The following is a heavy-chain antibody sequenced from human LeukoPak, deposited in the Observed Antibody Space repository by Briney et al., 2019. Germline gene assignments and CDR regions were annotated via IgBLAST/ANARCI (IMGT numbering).Heavy chain of an antibody. D-gene: IGHD6-6*01. J-gene: IGHJ3*02. CDR3: AREGYSSSSGAFDI. Sequence: GGSLRLSCAASGFTVSSNYMSWVRQAPGKGLEWVSVIYSGGSTYYADSVKGRFTMSRDNSKNTLYLQMNSLRAEDTAVYYCAREGYSSSSGAFDIWGQGTMVTVSS. CDR1: GFTVSSNY. CDR2: IYSGGST. V-gene: IGHV3-53*01.